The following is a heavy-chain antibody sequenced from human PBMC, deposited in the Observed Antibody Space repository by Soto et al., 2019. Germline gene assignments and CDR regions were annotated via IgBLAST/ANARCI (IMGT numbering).Heavy chain of an antibody. CDR1: GFTFTSSA. CDR2: IVVGSGNT. V-gene: IGHV1-58*01. D-gene: IGHD3-22*01. CDR3: AADTYDSSGYARDAFDI. Sequence: SVKVSCKASGFTFTSSAVQWVRQARGQRLEWIGWIVVGSGNTNYAQKFQERVTITRDMSTSTAYMELSSLRSEDTAVYYCAADTYDSSGYARDAFDIWGQGTMVTVSS. J-gene: IGHJ3*02.